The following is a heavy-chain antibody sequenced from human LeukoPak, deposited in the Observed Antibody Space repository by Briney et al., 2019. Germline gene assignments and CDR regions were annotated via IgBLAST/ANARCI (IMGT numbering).Heavy chain of an antibody. CDR2: IYYSGST. Sequence: SETLSLTCTVSGGSISSSSYYWGWIRQPPGKGLEWTGSIYYSGSTYYNPSLKSRVTISVDTSKNQFSLKLSSVTAADTAVYYCARDLVIVGATIGYWGQGTLVTVSS. CDR1: GGSISSSSYY. CDR3: ARDLVIVGATIGY. J-gene: IGHJ4*02. V-gene: IGHV4-39*07. D-gene: IGHD1-26*01.